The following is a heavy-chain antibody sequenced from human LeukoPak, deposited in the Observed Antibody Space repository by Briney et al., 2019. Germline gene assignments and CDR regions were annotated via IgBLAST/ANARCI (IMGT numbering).Heavy chain of an antibody. CDR3: AKAPRREMATMAD. J-gene: IGHJ4*02. CDR1: GFTFSSYC. CDR2: IWYDGSNK. V-gene: IGHV3-33*06. Sequence: GGSLTLSCAASGFTFSSYCMRWVRQPPGKGLEWVAVIWYDGSNKYYADSVRGRFTMSRDNSKNTLYLQMITLRAEDTAVYYCAKAPRREMATMADWGQGPLVTVSS. D-gene: IGHD5-24*01.